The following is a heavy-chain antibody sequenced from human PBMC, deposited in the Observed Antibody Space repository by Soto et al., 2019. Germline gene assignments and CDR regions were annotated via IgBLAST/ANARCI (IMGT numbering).Heavy chain of an antibody. D-gene: IGHD3-10*01. V-gene: IGHV1-69*02. J-gene: IGHJ4*02. CDR1: GDTFNFYS. CDR2: VNPIVSMS. CDR3: ASSYGSGYRAFDY. Sequence: QVRLVQSGAEVKRPGSSVKVSCKASGDTFNFYSINWVRQAPGVGLEWMGRVNPIVSMSNYAQKFQCRVTKTADKSTRTAYMKLSSLRSEDTPIYYCASSYGSGYRAFDYWGQGALVNVSS.